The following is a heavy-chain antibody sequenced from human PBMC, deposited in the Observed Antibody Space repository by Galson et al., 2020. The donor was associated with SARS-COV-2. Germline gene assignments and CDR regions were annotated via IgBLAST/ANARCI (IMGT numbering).Heavy chain of an antibody. CDR3: AREQQLVPGWFDP. D-gene: IGHD6-13*01. CDR1: GGSISSSSYY. CDR2: IYYSGST. V-gene: IGHV4-39*01. J-gene: IGHJ5*02. Sequence: SEPLSLTCTVSGGSISSSSYYWGWIRQPPGKGLEWIGSIYYSGSTYYNPSLKSRVTISVDTSKNQFSLKLSSVTAADTAVYYCAREQQLVPGWFDPWGQGTLVTVSS.